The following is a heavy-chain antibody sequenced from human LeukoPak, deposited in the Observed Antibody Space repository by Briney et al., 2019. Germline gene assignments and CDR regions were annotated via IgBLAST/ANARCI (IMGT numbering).Heavy chain of an antibody. V-gene: IGHV5-51*01. CDR3: ARPNTAMAMDAFDI. D-gene: IGHD5-18*01. J-gene: IGHJ3*02. CDR1: GYSFTSYW. CDR2: IYPGDSDT. Sequence: GESLKISCKGSGYSFTSYWIAWVRQMPGKGLEWMGIIYPGDSDTRYSPPFQGQVTISADKSISTAYLQWSSLKASDTAMYYCARPNTAMAMDAFDIWGQGTMVTVSS.